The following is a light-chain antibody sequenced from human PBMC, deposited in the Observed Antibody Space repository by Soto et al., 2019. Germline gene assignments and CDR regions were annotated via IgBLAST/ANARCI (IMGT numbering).Light chain of an antibody. CDR1: QSISSN. CDR3: QQYTNWRT. CDR2: DAS. V-gene: IGKV3-15*01. Sequence: EIVMTQSPATLSVSPGERATLSFRASQSISSNLAWYQQKPGQAPRLLIYDASTRATGIPARFSGSGSGTEFTLTISSLQSEDFAVYYCQQYTNWRTFGQGTKVDIK. J-gene: IGKJ1*01.